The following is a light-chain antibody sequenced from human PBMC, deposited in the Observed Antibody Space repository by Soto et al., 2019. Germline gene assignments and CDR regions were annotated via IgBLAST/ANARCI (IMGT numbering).Light chain of an antibody. Sequence: DTQITHAPSTRSASVGARVTIAWRASQSISSWLAWYQQKPGKAPKLLIYDASSLESGVPSRFSGSGSGTEFTLTISSLQPDDFATYYCQQYNSYSWTFGQGTKVDIK. J-gene: IGKJ1*01. V-gene: IGKV1-5*01. CDR2: DAS. CDR1: QSISSW. CDR3: QQYNSYSWT.